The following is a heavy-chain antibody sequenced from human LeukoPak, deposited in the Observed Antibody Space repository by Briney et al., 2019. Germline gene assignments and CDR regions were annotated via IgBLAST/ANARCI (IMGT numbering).Heavy chain of an antibody. CDR3: ASERTHDDLDY. CDR2: ISSSSSYI. D-gene: IGHD3-3*01. Sequence: GGSLRLSCAASGFTFSSYAMSWVRQAPGKGLEWVSSISSSSSYIYYADSVKGRFTISRDNAKNSLYLQMNSLRAEDTAVYYCASERTHDDLDYWGQGTLVTVSS. V-gene: IGHV3-21*01. CDR1: GFTFSSYA. J-gene: IGHJ4*02.